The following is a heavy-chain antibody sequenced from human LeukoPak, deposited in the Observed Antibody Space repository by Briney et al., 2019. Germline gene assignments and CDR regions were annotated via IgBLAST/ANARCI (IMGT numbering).Heavy chain of an antibody. J-gene: IGHJ4*02. CDR2: MSHDGTNK. D-gene: IGHD3-22*01. CDR1: GFPFSGYA. Sequence: GRSLRLSCAASGFPFSGYAMHWVRQAPGKGLEWVAVMSHDGTNKYYADSVKGRFTISRDNSKNTLYLQMDSLRTEDTAVYYHARHRGPSLHSSAYFDYWGQGTLVTVSS. CDR3: ARHRGPSLHSSAYFDY. V-gene: IGHV3-30-3*01.